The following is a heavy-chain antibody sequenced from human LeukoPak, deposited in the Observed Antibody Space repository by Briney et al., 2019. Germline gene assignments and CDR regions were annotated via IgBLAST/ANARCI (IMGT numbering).Heavy chain of an antibody. CDR2: IYTSGST. CDR1: GGSISSYY. V-gene: IGHV4-4*07. CDR3: ARVGDSSSWYILDY. Sequence: PSETLSLTCTVSGGSISSYYWSWIRQPAGKGLEWIGRIYTSGSTNYNPSLKSRVTMSVDTSKNQFSLNLSSVTAADTAVYYCARVGDSSSWYILDYWGQGTLVTVSS. D-gene: IGHD6-13*01. J-gene: IGHJ4*02.